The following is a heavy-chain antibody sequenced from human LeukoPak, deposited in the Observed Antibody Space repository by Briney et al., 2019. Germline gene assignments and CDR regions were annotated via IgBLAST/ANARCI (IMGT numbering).Heavy chain of an antibody. CDR2: IDTGGRT. D-gene: IGHD4-23*01. CDR1: GFIVSTSY. J-gene: IGHJ4*02. CDR3: ARDPQETLTVGFDY. Sequence: GGSLRLSCAASGFIVSTSYMNWVRQAPGKGLEWVSAIDTGGRTYYADSMKGRLTISRDNSKNTIYLQMNSLGAEDTAVYYCARDPQETLTVGFDYWGQGTLVTVSS. V-gene: IGHV3-66*01.